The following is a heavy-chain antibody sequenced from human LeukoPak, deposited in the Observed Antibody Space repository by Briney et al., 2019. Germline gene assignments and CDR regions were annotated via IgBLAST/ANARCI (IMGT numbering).Heavy chain of an antibody. J-gene: IGHJ5*02. CDR1: GYIFTNYY. Sequence: ASVKVSCKASGYIFTNYYMHWVRRAPGQGLEWMGIINPNGINTNYAQNFQGRVTMARDMSTNTIYMELSSLRSEDTAVYYCARGPHIRTYDRDNWFDPWGQGTLVTVSS. V-gene: IGHV1-46*01. D-gene: IGHD3-3*01. CDR3: ARGPHIRTYDRDNWFDP. CDR2: INPNGINT.